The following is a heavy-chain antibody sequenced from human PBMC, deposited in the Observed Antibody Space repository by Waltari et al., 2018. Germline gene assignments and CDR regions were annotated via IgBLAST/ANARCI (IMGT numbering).Heavy chain of an antibody. Sequence: EVQLVESGGGLVHPGGSLRLSCAASGFTVSSNHMSWVRQAPGKGLEWFALIYDAGRTYYPDSVRGRFTISRDNSKNTVHLQMNSLRVEDTAIYYCARARDEETAMVYFDRWGQGTLVSVSS. V-gene: IGHV3-66*02. CDR1: GFTVSSNH. CDR3: ARARDEETAMVYFDR. D-gene: IGHD5-18*01. J-gene: IGHJ4*02. CDR2: IYDAGRT.